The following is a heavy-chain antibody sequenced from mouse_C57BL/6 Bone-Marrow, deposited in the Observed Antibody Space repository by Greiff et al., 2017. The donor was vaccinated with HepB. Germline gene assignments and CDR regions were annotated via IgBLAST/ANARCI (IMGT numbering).Heavy chain of an antibody. CDR3: ARRILETTVGY. Sequence: QVHVKQSGAELARPGASVKLSCKASGYTFTSYGISWVKQRTGQGLEWIGEIYPRSGNTYYNEKFKGKATLTADKSSSTAYMELRSLTSEDSAVYFCARRILETTVGYWGQGTTLTVSS. CDR1: GYTFTSYG. CDR2: IYPRSGNT. D-gene: IGHD2-13*01. J-gene: IGHJ2*01. V-gene: IGHV1-81*01.